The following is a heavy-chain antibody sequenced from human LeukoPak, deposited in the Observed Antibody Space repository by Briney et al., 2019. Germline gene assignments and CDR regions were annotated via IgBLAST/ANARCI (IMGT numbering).Heavy chain of an antibody. J-gene: IGHJ4*02. CDR3: ARAFNYYDSSLPFDY. CDR1: GFTVSSNY. CDR2: IYSGGST. D-gene: IGHD3-22*01. V-gene: IGHV3-66*01. Sequence: PGGSLRLSCAASGFTVSSNYMSWARQAPGKGLEWVSVIYSGGSTYYADSVKGRFTISRDNSKNTLYLQMNSLRAEDTAVYYCARAFNYYDSSLPFDYWGQGTLVTVSS.